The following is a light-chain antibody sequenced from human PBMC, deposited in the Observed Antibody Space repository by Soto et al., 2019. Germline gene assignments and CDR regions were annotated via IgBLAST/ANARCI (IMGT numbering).Light chain of an antibody. Sequence: EIVLTQSPATLSLSPGERATLSCRASQSVGSYFAWYQQKPGQAPRLLIYDAFSRATGIPARFSGSGSGTDFTLPISSLEPEDFAVYFCQQRSSWPLTFCGGTMVEIK. CDR2: DAF. CDR3: QQRSSWPLT. J-gene: IGKJ4*01. CDR1: QSVGSY. V-gene: IGKV3-11*01.